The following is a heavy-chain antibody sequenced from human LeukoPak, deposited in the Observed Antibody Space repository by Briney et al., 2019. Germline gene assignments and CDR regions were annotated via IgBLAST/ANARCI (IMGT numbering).Heavy chain of an antibody. J-gene: IGHJ4*02. CDR1: GYTLTELS. V-gene: IGHV1-24*01. CDR2: FDPEDGET. CDR3: ATAPYYYDSSGWDW. Sequence: GASVKVSCKVSGYTLTELSMHWVRQAPGKGLEWMGGFDPEDGETIYAQKFQGRVTMTEDTSTDTAYMELSSLRSEDTAVYYCATAPYYYDSSGWDWWGQGTLVTVSS. D-gene: IGHD3-22*01.